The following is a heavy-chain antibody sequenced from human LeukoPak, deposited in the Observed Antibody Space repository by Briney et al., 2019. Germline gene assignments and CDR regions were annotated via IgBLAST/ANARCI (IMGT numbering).Heavy chain of an antibody. J-gene: IGHJ4*02. Sequence: PSETLSLTCAVYGGSFSGYYWSWIRQPPGKGLEWIGEINHSGSTNYNPSLKSRVTISVDTSKNQFSLKLSSVTAADTAVYYCARRSMVRGVPTVRLWYFDYWGQGTLVTVSS. CDR3: ARRSMVRGVPTVRLWYFDY. CDR1: GGSFSGYY. V-gene: IGHV4-34*01. CDR2: INHSGST. D-gene: IGHD3-10*01.